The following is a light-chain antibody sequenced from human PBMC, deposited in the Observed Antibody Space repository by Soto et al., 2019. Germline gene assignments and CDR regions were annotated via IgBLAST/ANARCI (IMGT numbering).Light chain of an antibody. J-gene: IGKJ1*01. CDR2: AAS. V-gene: IGKV1-17*01. CDR1: QGMRND. Sequence: DIQMTQSPPSLSASVGDRVTITCRASQGMRNDLGWYQQKTGKAHKLLIYAASSLQSGVPSRFSCRGSGTEFTLTISSLQPEDFANYYCLRHNSYPWTFGQGTNVEIK. CDR3: LRHNSYPWT.